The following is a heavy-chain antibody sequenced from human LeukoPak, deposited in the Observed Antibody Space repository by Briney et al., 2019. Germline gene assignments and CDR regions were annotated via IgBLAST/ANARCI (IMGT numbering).Heavy chain of an antibody. CDR1: GYTFTSYG. Sequence: ASVKVSCKASGYTFTSYGISWVRQAPGQGLEWMGWISAYNGNTNYAQKLQGRVTMTTDTSTSTAYMELRSLRSDDTGVYYCARDRRPYRYYDSSGYYSDAFDIWGQGTMVTVSS. V-gene: IGHV1-18*01. D-gene: IGHD3-22*01. CDR2: ISAYNGNT. J-gene: IGHJ3*02. CDR3: ARDRRPYRYYDSSGYYSDAFDI.